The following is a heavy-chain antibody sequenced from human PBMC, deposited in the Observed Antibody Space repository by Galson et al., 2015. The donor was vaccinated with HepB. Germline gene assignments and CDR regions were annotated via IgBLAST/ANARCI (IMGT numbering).Heavy chain of an antibody. V-gene: IGHV4-59*08. J-gene: IGHJ6*02. CDR2: TYYSGSGTT. CDR1: GGSLTDNY. D-gene: IGHD1-14*01. Sequence: ETLSLTCTVSGGSLTDNYWNWIRQSPGKRLEWIGYTYYSGSGTTSYNPSLRSRVTISLDTSTNQFSLKLRSVTAADTAVYYCGRQTHNHNPMGVLGQGTTVTVSS. CDR3: GRQTHNHNPMGV.